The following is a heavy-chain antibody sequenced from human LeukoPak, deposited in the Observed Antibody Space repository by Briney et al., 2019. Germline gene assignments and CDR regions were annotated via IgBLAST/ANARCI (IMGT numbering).Heavy chain of an antibody. J-gene: IGHJ6*02. Sequence: SETLSLTCTVSGGSIRSSYYYWGWVRQPPGRGREWIGSMYDSGSTYYSPSLKCRVPISVVTSKNQFSLKLSSVTAADTAVYYCARGHAGGRYCTNGVCYTRHYYYYGMDVWGQGTTVTVSS. V-gene: IGHV4-39*01. CDR1: GGSIRSSYYY. D-gene: IGHD2-8*01. CDR2: MYDSGST. CDR3: ARGHAGGRYCTNGVCYTRHYYYYGMDV.